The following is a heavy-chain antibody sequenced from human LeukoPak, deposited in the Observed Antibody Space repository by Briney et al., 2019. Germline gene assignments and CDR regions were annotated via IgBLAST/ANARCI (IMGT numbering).Heavy chain of an antibody. D-gene: IGHD6-19*01. V-gene: IGHV4-34*01. J-gene: IGHJ2*01. Sequence: SETLSLTCTVSGGSISSYYWSWIRQPPGKGLEWIGEINHSGSTNYNPSLKSRVTISVDTSKNQFSLKLSSVTAADTAVYYCAREQQWLVLGWYFDLWGRGTLVTVSS. CDR2: INHSGST. CDR3: AREQQWLVLGWYFDL. CDR1: GGSISSYY.